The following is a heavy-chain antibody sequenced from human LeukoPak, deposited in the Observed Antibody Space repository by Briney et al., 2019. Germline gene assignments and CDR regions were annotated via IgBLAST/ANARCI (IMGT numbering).Heavy chain of an antibody. D-gene: IGHD2-21*02. Sequence: ASVKVSCKASGGTFSSYAISWVRQAPGQGLEWMGGIIPIFGTANYAQKFQGRVTITADESTSTAYMELSSLRSEDTAVYYRARGGSHIVVVTAIGGFYGMDVWGQGTTVTVSS. CDR1: GGTFSSYA. CDR3: ARGGSHIVVVTAIGGFYGMDV. CDR2: IIPIFGTA. J-gene: IGHJ6*02. V-gene: IGHV1-69*13.